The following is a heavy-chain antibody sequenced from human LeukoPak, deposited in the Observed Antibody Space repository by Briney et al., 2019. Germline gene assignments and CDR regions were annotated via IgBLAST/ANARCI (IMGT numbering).Heavy chain of an antibody. D-gene: IGHD1-26*01. CDR1: GYSISSGYY. CDR3: PSLRERSYCARGFDY. Sequence: SETLSLTCTVSGYSISSGYYGGWIRPPPGKALEQIGSSYYSCSTYYSPSLKSRVTISVDTSKNQFCLKLSYLTAAATALYYCPSLRERSYCARGFDYWGEGTLVTDSS. CDR2: SYYSCST. J-gene: IGHJ4*02. V-gene: IGHV4-38-2*02.